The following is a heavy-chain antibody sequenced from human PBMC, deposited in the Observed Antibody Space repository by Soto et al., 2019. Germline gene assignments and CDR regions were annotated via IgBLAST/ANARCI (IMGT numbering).Heavy chain of an antibody. D-gene: IGHD5-12*01. CDR1: GFTFRTYD. V-gene: IGHV3-48*02. CDR2: ISTSSRTI. J-gene: IGHJ4*02. CDR3: ARDGSGYDLTFDY. Sequence: PGGSLRLSCAASGFTFRTYDMNWVRQAPGKGLEWVSYISTSSRTISYADSVRGRFTISRDNAKNSLYLQMNCLRDEDTAVYYCARDGSGYDLTFDYWGQGTLVTVSS.